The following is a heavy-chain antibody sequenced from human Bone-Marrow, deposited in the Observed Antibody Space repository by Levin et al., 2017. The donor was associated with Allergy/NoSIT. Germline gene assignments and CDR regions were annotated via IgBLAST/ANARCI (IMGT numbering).Heavy chain of an antibody. V-gene: IGHV4-30-4*01. CDR2: IYSSGST. D-gene: IGHD3-10*01. CDR1: GHSIRSGDHY. Sequence: SETLSLTCSVSGHSIRSGDHYWDWIRQSAEKGLEWLGSIYSSGSTYYNPSLKSRITVSVDTSKNQFSLDLSSVTAADTAFYYCARRTMNRGEDWFDPWGQGTPVIVSS. J-gene: IGHJ5*02. CDR3: ARRTMNRGEDWFDP.